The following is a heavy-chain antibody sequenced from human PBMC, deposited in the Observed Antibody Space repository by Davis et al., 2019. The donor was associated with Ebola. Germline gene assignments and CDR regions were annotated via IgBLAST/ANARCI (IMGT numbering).Heavy chain of an antibody. Sequence: GESLKISCAASGFTFSSYGMHWVRQAPGKGLEWVVVISYDGSNKYYADSVKGRFTISRDNSKNTLYLQMNSLRAEDTAVYYCATSVDTAMDDPLDYWGQGTLVTVSS. CDR1: GFTFSSYG. J-gene: IGHJ4*02. V-gene: IGHV3-30*03. CDR2: ISYDGSNK. D-gene: IGHD5-18*01. CDR3: ATSVDTAMDDPLDY.